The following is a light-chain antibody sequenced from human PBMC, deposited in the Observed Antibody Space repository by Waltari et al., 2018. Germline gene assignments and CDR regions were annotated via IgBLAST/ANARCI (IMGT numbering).Light chain of an antibody. CDR2: SNN. CDR1: NSNIGTNT. Sequence: QSVLTQPPSASWTPGQRVSISCSGSNSNIGTNTVNWYQQLPGTAPKLLIYSNNNRPSGVPDRFSGSKSGTSASLAISGLQSEDEAEYYCAAWDDSLNGPVFGAGTKLTVL. V-gene: IGLV1-44*01. CDR3: AAWDDSLNGPV. J-gene: IGLJ3*02.